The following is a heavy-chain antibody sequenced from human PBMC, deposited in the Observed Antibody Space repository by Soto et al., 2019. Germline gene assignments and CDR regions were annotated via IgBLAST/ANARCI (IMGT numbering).Heavy chain of an antibody. Sequence: QVQLHESGPGLVKPSDTLSLTCTVSGDSVSTSGYYWSWIRQPPGKGLEWIGYIFHSGNTDYNPSLKSRVAISVDTSKNQFSLKMTSVTAADTAKHYCARGGGYCSTSNCYTYFFDSWGQGTLVAVSS. D-gene: IGHD2-8*01. CDR2: IFHSGNT. CDR1: GDSVSTSGYY. J-gene: IGHJ4*02. CDR3: ARGGGYCSTSNCYTYFFDS. V-gene: IGHV4-61*08.